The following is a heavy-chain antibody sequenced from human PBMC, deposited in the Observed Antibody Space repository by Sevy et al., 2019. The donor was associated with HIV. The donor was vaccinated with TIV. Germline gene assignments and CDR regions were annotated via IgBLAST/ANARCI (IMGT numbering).Heavy chain of an antibody. CDR1: GFTFSSYW. V-gene: IGHV3-74*01. CDR2: VNSDGSST. J-gene: IGHJ4*02. Sequence: GGSLRLSCAAPGFTFSSYWMHWVRQAPGKGPVWVSDVNSDGSSTNYADSVKGRFTMSRDSAKNTLYLQMNSLRAEDTAVYFCVAANTWQDYWGQGTLVTVSS. D-gene: IGHD2-15*01. CDR3: VAANTWQDY.